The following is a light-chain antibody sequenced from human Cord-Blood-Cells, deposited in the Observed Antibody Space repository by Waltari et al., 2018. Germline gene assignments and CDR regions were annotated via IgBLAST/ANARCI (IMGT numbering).Light chain of an antibody. Sequence: EIVLTQSPATLSLSPGERATLSCRASQSVSSYLAWYQQKPGQAPRLLIEDASNRATGIPARFSGSGSGTYFTLTISSLEPEDFAVYYCQQRSNCLTFGGGTKVEIK. CDR3: QQRSNCLT. CDR1: QSVSSY. V-gene: IGKV3-11*01. CDR2: DAS. J-gene: IGKJ4*01.